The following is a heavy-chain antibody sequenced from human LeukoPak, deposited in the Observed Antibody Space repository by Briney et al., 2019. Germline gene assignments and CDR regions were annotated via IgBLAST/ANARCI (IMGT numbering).Heavy chain of an antibody. Sequence: ASVKVSCKASGYTFTSCYMHWLRQAPGQGLEWMGLINPSGGSTTYAQKFQGRVTMTRDTSTSTVHMELSSLRSEDTAVYYCAIQKGTIFGDVSPLSKHFHYWGQGTLVTVSS. CDR3: AIQKGTIFGDVSPLSKHFHY. J-gene: IGHJ1*01. V-gene: IGHV1-46*01. CDR1: GYTFTSCY. CDR2: INPSGGST. D-gene: IGHD3-3*01.